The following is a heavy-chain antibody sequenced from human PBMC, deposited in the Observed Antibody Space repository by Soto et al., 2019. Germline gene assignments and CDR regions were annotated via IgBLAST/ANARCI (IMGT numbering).Heavy chain of an antibody. Sequence: SQKRCCAASGFTFSSYGMHWVRQAPGKGLEWVAVISYDGSNKYYADSVKGRFTISRDNSKNTLYLQMNSLRAEDTAVYYCARELFWLRFLEWLFNYYYYGMDVWGQGTTVTVSS. CDR3: ARELFWLRFLEWLFNYYYYGMDV. CDR1: GFTFSSYG. CDR2: ISYDGSNK. J-gene: IGHJ6*02. V-gene: IGHV3-30*19. D-gene: IGHD3-3*01.